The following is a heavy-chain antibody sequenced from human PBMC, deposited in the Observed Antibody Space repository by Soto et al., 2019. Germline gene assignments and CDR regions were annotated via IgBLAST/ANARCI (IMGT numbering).Heavy chain of an antibody. CDR1: GGTFSSYA. Sequence: SVKVSCKASGGTFSSYAISWVRQAPGQGLEWMGGIIPIFGTANYAQKFQGRVTITADKSTSTAYMELSSLRSEDTAVYYCARRGGSYSTGNWFDPWGQGTLVTVSS. V-gene: IGHV1-69*06. CDR2: IIPIFGTA. D-gene: IGHD1-26*01. J-gene: IGHJ5*02. CDR3: ARRGGSYSTGNWFDP.